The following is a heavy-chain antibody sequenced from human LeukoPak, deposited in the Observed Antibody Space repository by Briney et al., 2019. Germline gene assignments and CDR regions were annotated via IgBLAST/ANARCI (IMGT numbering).Heavy chain of an antibody. CDR2: IYWNDDK. CDR3: AHRPIPAAGFNWFDP. V-gene: IGHV2-5*01. Sequence: SGPTLVNPTQTLTLTCTFSGFSLTTSAAGVGWIRQPPGKALEWLALIYWNDDKRYRPSLKSRLTIAKDTSKNQVVLTMTNMDPVDTATYYCAHRPIPAAGFNWFDPWGQGTLVTVSS. D-gene: IGHD6-13*01. CDR1: GFSLTTSAAG. J-gene: IGHJ5*02.